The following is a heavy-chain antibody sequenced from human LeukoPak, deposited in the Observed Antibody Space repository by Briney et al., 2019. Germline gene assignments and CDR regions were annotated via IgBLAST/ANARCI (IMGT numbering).Heavy chain of an antibody. V-gene: IGHV3-23*01. Sequence: GGSLRLSCAASGFTFSRYAMSWVRQAPGKGLEWVSVISGSGGTTYYADSVKGRFTISRDNSKNTLYLQVNSQRAEDTAVYYCAKSLCSGGSCNGDYWGQGTLVTVSS. CDR2: ISGSGGTT. J-gene: IGHJ4*02. D-gene: IGHD2-15*01. CDR3: AKSLCSGGSCNGDY. CDR1: GFTFSRYA.